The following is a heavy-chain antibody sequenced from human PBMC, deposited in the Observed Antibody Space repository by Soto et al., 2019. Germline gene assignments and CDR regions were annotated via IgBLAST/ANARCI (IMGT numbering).Heavy chain of an antibody. D-gene: IGHD6-19*01. CDR2: TNPNSGGT. J-gene: IGHJ6*02. V-gene: IGHV1-2*04. Sequence: QVQLVQSGAEVKKPGASVKVSCKASGYTFTGYYMHWVRQAPGQGLEWMGWTNPNSGGTNYAQKFQGWVTMTRDTSISTAYMELSRLRSDDTAVYYCARDREYSSGWWSGYYGMDVWGQGTTVTVAS. CDR1: GYTFTGYY. CDR3: ARDREYSSGWWSGYYGMDV.